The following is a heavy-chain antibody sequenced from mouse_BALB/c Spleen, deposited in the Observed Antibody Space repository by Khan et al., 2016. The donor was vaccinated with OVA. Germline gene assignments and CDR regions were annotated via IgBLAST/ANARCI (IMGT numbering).Heavy chain of an antibody. CDR2: INPSTGYA. D-gene: IGHD1-1*01. CDR1: GYSFVTYW. Sequence: QVQLQQPGAELAKPGASVKMSCKASGYSFVTYWIHWVKQRPGQGLEWIGYINPSTGYAEYNQKFKEKATLTADSSSSTAYMQLSSLTSEDSAVYRCTRVGNSYGSTFVYWGQGTTLTVSS. V-gene: IGHV1-7*01. J-gene: IGHJ2*01. CDR3: TRVGNSYGSTFVY.